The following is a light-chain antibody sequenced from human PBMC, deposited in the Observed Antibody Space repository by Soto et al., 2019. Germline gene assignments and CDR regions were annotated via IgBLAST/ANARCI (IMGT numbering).Light chain of an antibody. CDR2: DVS. CDR3: CSYAGSDVV. Sequence: QSALTQPRSVSGSPGQSVTISCTGTSSDVGGYNYVSWYQQHPGKAPKLMIPDVSDRPSGVPDRFAGSKSGNTASLTISGLQAEDEADYYCCSYAGSDVVFGGGTQLTVL. CDR1: SSDVGGYNY. V-gene: IGLV2-11*01. J-gene: IGLJ2*01.